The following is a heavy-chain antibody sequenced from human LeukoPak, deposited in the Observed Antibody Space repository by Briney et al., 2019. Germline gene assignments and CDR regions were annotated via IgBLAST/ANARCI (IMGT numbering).Heavy chain of an antibody. V-gene: IGHV4-59*01. CDR1: GDSIRSYY. CDR3: ARDRYYYDSSGTRWFDS. CDR2: IYHSGST. J-gene: IGHJ5*01. D-gene: IGHD3-22*01. Sequence: SETLSLTCTVSGDSIRSYYWSWIRQPPGKGLEWIGYIYHSGSTNYNPSLKSRVTISVDTSKNQFSLKLSSVTAADTAVYYCARDRYYYDSSGTRWFDSWGQGTLVTVSS.